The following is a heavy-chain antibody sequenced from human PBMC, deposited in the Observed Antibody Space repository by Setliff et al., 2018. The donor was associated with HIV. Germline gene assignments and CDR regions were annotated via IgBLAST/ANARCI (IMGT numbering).Heavy chain of an antibody. CDR3: ARVLSVTMIRGAHGY. V-gene: IGHV1-2*02. CDR2: INPNSGGT. J-gene: IGHJ4*02. Sequence: ASVKVSCKASGYRFTDYYIHWVRQAPGQGLEWMGWINPNSGGTNYAQKFQGRVTMTRDTSISTAYMELSGLTSDDTAVYFWARVLSVTMIRGAHGYWGQGTLGTGSS. D-gene: IGHD3-10*01. CDR1: GYRFTDYY.